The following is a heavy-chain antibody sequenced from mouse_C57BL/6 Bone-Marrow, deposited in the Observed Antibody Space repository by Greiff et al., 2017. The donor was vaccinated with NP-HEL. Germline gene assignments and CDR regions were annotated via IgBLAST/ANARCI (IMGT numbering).Heavy chain of an antibody. CDR2: ISSGGSYT. CDR1: GFTFSSYG. J-gene: IGHJ3*01. CDR3: ARHYSNYDAY. V-gene: IGHV5-6*01. Sequence: EVKLVESGGDLVKPGGSLKLSCAASGFTFSSYGMSWVRQTPDKRLEWVATISSGGSYTYYPDSVKGRFTISRDNAKNTLYLQMSSLKSEDTAMYDCARHYSNYDAYWGQGTLVTVSA. D-gene: IGHD2-5*01.